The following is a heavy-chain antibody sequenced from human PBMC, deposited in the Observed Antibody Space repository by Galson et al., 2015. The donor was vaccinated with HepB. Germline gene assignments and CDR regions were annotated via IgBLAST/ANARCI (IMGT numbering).Heavy chain of an antibody. J-gene: IGHJ4*02. CDR1: GFTFSTYT. D-gene: IGHD1-26*01. CDR3: MKNGYTGSNYGYFGY. V-gene: IGHV3-30*18. CDR2: ISSDGNNK. Sequence: SLRLSCAASGFTFSTYTMHWVRQAPGQGLEWMATISSDGNNKYYADSVKGRFTISRDNSKNTLYLEMSSLRAEDTAVYYCMKNGYTGSNYGYFGYWGQGTLGTVSS.